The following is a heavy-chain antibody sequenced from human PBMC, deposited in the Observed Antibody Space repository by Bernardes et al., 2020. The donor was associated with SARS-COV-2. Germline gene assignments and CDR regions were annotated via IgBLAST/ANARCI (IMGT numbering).Heavy chain of an antibody. J-gene: IGHJ4*02. CDR1: GFTFNTYA. V-gene: IGHV3-23*01. CDR3: VKQGGGSDYDFWTGYERYFDS. CDR2: ISASGNST. D-gene: IGHD3-3*01. Sequence: GGSLRLSCAASGFTFNTYAMGWVRQAPGKGLEWVSSISASGNSTYYADSVKGRFFISRDNSKKTLFLHLNSLRGDDTAVYYCVKQGGGSDYDFWTGYERYFDSSGQGALVTDSP.